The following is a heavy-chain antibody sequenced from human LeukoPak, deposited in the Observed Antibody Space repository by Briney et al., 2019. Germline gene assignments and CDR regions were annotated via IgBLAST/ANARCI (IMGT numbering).Heavy chain of an antibody. CDR2: ISYDGSNK. D-gene: IGHD1-26*01. Sequence: GESLRLSCAASGFTFSSYGMHWVRQAPGKGLEWVAVISYDGSNKYYADSVKGRFTISRDNSKNTLYLQMNSLRAEDTAVYYCAKLEVGATFDYWGQGTLVTVSS. CDR3: AKLEVGATFDY. J-gene: IGHJ4*02. V-gene: IGHV3-30*18. CDR1: GFTFSSYG.